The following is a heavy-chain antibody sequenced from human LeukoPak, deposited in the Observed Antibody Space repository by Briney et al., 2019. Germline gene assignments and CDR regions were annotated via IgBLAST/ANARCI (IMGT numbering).Heavy chain of an antibody. Sequence: GASVKVSCQVSGYTLTELFMHWVRQARGKGLEGMGGFDPEDGETIYAQKFQGRVTMNEDTSTDTAYMELSSLRSEDTAVYYCARGEGYCSSTSCYTWFDPWGQGTLVTVSS. CDR3: ARGEGYCSSTSCYTWFDP. CDR2: FDPEDGET. V-gene: IGHV1-24*01. J-gene: IGHJ5*02. D-gene: IGHD2-2*02. CDR1: GYTLTELF.